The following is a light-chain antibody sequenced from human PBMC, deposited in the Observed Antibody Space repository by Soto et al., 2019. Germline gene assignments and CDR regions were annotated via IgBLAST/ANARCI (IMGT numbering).Light chain of an antibody. V-gene: IGLV2-11*01. Sequence: QSALTQPRSVSGSPGQSVTISCTGTISDVGGYNYVSWYQQHPGKAPKLMIYDVSKRSSGVPDRFSGSKSGNTASLTISGLHAEDESDYYCCSYAGSYKGYVFGTGTKVTVL. CDR3: CSYAGSYKGYV. CDR2: DVS. J-gene: IGLJ1*01. CDR1: ISDVGGYNY.